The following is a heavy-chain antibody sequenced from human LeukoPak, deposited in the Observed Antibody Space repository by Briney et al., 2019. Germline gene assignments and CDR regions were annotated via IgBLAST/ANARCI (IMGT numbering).Heavy chain of an antibody. Sequence: GGSLRLSCAASGFTFSSYGMHWVRQAPGKGLEWVAVISYDGSNKYYVDSVKGRFTISRDNAKNSLYLQMNSLRAEDTAVYYCARVLWFGGLYWFDPWGQGTLVTVSS. CDR1: GFTFSSYG. J-gene: IGHJ5*02. D-gene: IGHD3-10*01. V-gene: IGHV3-30*03. CDR2: ISYDGSNK. CDR3: ARVLWFGGLYWFDP.